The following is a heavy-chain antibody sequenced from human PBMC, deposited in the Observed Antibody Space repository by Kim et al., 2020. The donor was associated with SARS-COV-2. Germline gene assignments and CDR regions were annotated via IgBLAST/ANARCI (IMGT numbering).Heavy chain of an antibody. Sequence: SETLSLTCTVSGGSISSSSYYWGWIRQPPGKGLEWIGSIYYSGSTYYNPSLKSRVTISVDTSKNQFSLKLSSVTAADTAVYYCASLNLNPITMVRGFSWWGQGTLVTVSS. CDR3: ASLNLNPITMVRGFSW. J-gene: IGHJ4*02. CDR1: GGSISSSSYY. V-gene: IGHV4-39*01. D-gene: IGHD3-10*01. CDR2: IYYSGST.